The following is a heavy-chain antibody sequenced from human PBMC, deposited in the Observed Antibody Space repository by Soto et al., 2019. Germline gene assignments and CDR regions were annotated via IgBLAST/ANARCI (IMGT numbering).Heavy chain of an antibody. V-gene: IGHV3-48*02. J-gene: IGHJ3*02. Sequence: EVQLVESGGGLVQPGGSLRLSCAASGFTFSNYPMKWVHQAPGKGLEWLSYINTNSGTIVYADSVKGRFTISRDNAKNSLYLQMNSLRDEDTAVYYCARDFFDTWGEGTMVTVSS. CDR2: INTNSGTI. CDR3: ARDFFDT. CDR1: GFTFSNYP.